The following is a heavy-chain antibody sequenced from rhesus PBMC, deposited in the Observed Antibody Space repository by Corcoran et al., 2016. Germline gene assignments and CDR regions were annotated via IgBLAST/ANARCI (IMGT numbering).Heavy chain of an antibody. CDR2: RPYSGST. Sequence: QVQLQESGPGLVKPSETLSLTCAVSGGSIRSGYYYWSWILKPPGQGLDWIWYRPYSGSTSYNPSLKCRVTISRDQSNNQFSWKLSSVTAADTAVYYCAIHVDTATVHWGQGVLVTVSS. D-gene: IGHD5-12*01. V-gene: IGHV4-122*02. J-gene: IGHJ4*01. CDR3: AIHVDTATVH. CDR1: GGSIRSGYYY.